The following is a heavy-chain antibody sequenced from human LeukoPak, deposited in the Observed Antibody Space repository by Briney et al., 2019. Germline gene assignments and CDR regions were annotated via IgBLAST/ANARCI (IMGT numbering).Heavy chain of an antibody. D-gene: IGHD2-21*02. CDR1: GFPFSSYW. J-gene: IGHJ4*02. Sequence: PGGSLRLSCVASGFPFSSYWMTWVRQAPGKGLGWVANIKQDGSKKSYVDSVKGRFTISRGNAKNSLYLQMNSLRAEGTAIYYCAREPIDGDCQFDYWGQGTLVTVSS. V-gene: IGHV3-7*01. CDR3: AREPIDGDCQFDY. CDR2: IKQDGSKK.